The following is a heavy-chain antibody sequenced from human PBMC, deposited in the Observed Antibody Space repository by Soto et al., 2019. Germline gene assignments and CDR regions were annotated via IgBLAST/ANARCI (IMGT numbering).Heavy chain of an antibody. D-gene: IGHD3-22*01. CDR3: AKDRLGYYDSSGYLPYYYGMDV. CDR2: ISYDGSNK. Sequence: GGSLRLSCAASGFTFSSYGMHWVRQAPGKGLEWVAVISYDGSNKYYADSVKGRFTISRDNSKNTLYLQMNSLRAEDTAVYYCAKDRLGYYDSSGYLPYYYGMDVWGQGTTVTVSS. V-gene: IGHV3-30*18. CDR1: GFTFSSYG. J-gene: IGHJ6*02.